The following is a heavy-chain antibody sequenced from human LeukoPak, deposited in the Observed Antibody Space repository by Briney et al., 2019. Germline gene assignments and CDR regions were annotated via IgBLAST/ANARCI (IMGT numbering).Heavy chain of an antibody. Sequence: PGGSLRLSCAASGFTLSSYGMSWVRQAPGKGVEWVSAISGSGGSTYDADSVKGRVTRSRDKGQNSVYVQMNSLRSEDTAVYYCARDNWDDADAFDTWGQGTMVPVSS. CDR2: ISGSGGST. D-gene: IGHD1-20*01. CDR1: GFTLSSYG. CDR3: ARDNWDDADAFDT. J-gene: IGHJ3*02. V-gene: IGHV3-23*01.